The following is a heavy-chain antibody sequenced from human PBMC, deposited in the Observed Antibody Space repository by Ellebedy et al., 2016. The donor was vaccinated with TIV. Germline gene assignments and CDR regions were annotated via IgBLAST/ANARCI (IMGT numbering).Heavy chain of an antibody. J-gene: IGHJ4*02. CDR2: INPSGGGT. V-gene: IGHV1-46*01. CDR1: GYTFTSDV. D-gene: IGHD2-8*01. Sequence: AASVKVSCKASGYTFTSDVIHWVRQAPGQGLEWMGIINPSGGGTGYAQKFQGRVTITRDTSASTVSMELSSLKSEDTAVSYGARGGWVYYFDYWGQGTLVTVSS. CDR3: ARGGWVYYFDY.